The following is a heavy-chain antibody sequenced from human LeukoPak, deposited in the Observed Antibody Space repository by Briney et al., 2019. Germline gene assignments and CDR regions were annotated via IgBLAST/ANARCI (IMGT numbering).Heavy chain of an antibody. CDR3: ARDLMGWDLHYFDY. D-gene: IGHD1-26*01. CDR2: IRYDGSNK. V-gene: IGHV3-30*02. Sequence: GGSLRLSCAASGFTFSSYGMHWVRQAPGKGLEWVAFIRYDGSNKHYADSVKGRFTISRDNAKNSLYLQMHSLRAEDTAVYYCARDLMGWDLHYFDYWGQGTLVTASS. CDR1: GFTFSSYG. J-gene: IGHJ4*02.